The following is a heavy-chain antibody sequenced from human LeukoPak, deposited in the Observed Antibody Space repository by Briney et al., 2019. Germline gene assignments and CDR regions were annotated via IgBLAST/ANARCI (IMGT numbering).Heavy chain of an antibody. Sequence: GGSPRLSCTASGFSSGAYAVTWVRQAPGKGLEWVSAISATGINTYYADSVKGRFTISRDSSKNTVYLEMNSLRAEDAAVYYCAKDRPVQRRYYYDSSGYPFDYWGQGTLVTVSS. CDR2: ISATGINT. J-gene: IGHJ4*02. CDR1: GFSSGAYA. CDR3: AKDRPVQRRYYYDSSGYPFDY. D-gene: IGHD3-22*01. V-gene: IGHV3-23*01.